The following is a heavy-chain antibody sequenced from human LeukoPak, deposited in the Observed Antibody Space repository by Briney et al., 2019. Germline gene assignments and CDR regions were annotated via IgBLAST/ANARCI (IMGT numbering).Heavy chain of an antibody. Sequence: GGSLRLSCAASGFTFSSYAMSWVRQAPGKGLEWVSGIIGSGGSTHYADSVKDRFTISRDNSKNTLYLQMDSLRAEDTAVYYCAKETVVVVAATPGAFDIWGQGTRVTVSS. CDR1: GFTFSSYA. CDR3: AKETVVVVAATPGAFDI. J-gene: IGHJ3*02. D-gene: IGHD2-15*01. CDR2: IIGSGGST. V-gene: IGHV3-23*01.